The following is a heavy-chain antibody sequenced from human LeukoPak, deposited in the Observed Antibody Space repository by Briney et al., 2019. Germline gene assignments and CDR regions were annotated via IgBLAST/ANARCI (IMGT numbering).Heavy chain of an antibody. CDR2: INHSGYT. D-gene: IGHD4-17*01. CDR1: GTSFSSYY. V-gene: IGHV4-34*01. CDR3: ARMTTGHDY. Sequence: SETMSLTCAVSGTSFSSYYWSWIRQSPEKGLEWIGEINHSGYTNNNPSLKSRVTMSVDTANNRFSLSLSSVTAADTAVYFCARMTTGHDYWGQGILVTVSS. J-gene: IGHJ4*02.